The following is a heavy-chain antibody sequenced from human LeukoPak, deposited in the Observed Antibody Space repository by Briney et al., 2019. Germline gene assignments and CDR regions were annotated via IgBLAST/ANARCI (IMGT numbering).Heavy chain of an antibody. CDR3: ARGQTTVTTGDPLWEYYYYYYYGMDV. CDR2: MNPNSGNT. Sequence: ASVKVSCKASGYTFTSYDINWVRQATGQGLEWMGWMNPNSGNTGYAQKFQGRVTMTRDTSTSTVYMELSSLRSEDTAVYYCARGQTTVTTGDPLWEYYYYYYYGMDVWGQGTTVTVSS. V-gene: IGHV1-8*01. J-gene: IGHJ6*02. D-gene: IGHD4-17*01. CDR1: GYTFTSYD.